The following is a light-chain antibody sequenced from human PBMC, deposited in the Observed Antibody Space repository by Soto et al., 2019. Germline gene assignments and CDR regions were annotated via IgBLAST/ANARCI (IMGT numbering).Light chain of an antibody. CDR1: QSVSSY. Sequence: EIVLTQSPGTLSLSPGERATLSCRASQSVSSYLAWYQQKPDQAPRLLIYDASNRATGIPARFSGSGSGTDFTLTISSLEPEDFAVYYCQQRTNWPPSLTFGGGTKVEIK. V-gene: IGKV3-11*01. CDR3: QQRTNWPPSLT. J-gene: IGKJ4*01. CDR2: DAS.